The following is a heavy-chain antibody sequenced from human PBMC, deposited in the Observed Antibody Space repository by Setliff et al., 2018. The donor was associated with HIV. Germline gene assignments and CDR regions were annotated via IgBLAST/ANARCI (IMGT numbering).Heavy chain of an antibody. Sequence: GGSLRLSCAASGFTFSSYGMHWVRQAPGKGLEWVSSISSGSITYYADSVKGRFTVSRDSAQSSLYLQMSSLRAEDTAVYYCARSHYSRGESFDYWGQGTLVTVSS. J-gene: IGHJ4*02. CDR1: GFTFSSYG. V-gene: IGHV3-48*03. D-gene: IGHD2-21*01. CDR3: ARSHYSRGESFDY. CDR2: ISSGSIT.